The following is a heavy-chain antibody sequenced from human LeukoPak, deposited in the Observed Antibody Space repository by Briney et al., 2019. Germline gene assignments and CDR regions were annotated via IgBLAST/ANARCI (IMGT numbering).Heavy chain of an antibody. CDR1: GGSISSSSYY. D-gene: IGHD3-3*01. V-gene: IGHV4-39*01. CDR3: ARHGFFYYYYMDV. CDR2: IYTSGST. J-gene: IGHJ6*03. Sequence: SETLSLTCTVSGGSISSSSYYWGWIRQPPGKGLEWIGRIYTSGSTNYNPSLKSRVTISVDTSKNQFSLKLSSVTAADTAVYYCARHGFFYYYYMDVWGKGTTVTVSS.